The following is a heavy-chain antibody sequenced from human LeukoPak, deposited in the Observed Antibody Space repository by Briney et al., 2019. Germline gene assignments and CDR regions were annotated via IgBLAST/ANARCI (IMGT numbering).Heavy chain of an antibody. CDR1: GFTFSSYS. Sequence: GGSLRLSCAASGFTFSSYSMNWVRQAPGKGREWVSSISSSSSYIYYADSVKGRFTISRDNAKNSLYLQMNSLRAEDTAVYYCARDGRRITIFGVVIPLQHWGQGTLVTVSS. D-gene: IGHD3-3*01. CDR3: ARDGRRITIFGVVIPLQH. CDR2: ISSSSSYI. J-gene: IGHJ1*01. V-gene: IGHV3-21*01.